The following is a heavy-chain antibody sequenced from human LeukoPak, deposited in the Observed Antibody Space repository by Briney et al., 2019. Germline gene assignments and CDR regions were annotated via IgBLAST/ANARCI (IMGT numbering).Heavy chain of an antibody. CDR2: ISGSGVMT. CDR1: GFTFSDYA. J-gene: IGHJ4*02. D-gene: IGHD3-22*01. V-gene: IGHV3-23*01. CDR3: AKDRPDYYDSSGYYLRGYFDP. Sequence: GGSLRLSCAASGFTFSDYAMSWVRQAPGKGLEWVATISGSGVMTYYADSVKGRFTVSGDNSKNTLYLQMNSLRAEDTAVYYCAKDRPDYYDSSGYYLRGYFDPWGQGTLVTVSS.